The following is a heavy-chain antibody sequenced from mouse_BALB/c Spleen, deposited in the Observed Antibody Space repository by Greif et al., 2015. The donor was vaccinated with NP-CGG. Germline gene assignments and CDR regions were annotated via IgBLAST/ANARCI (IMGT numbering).Heavy chain of an antibody. V-gene: IGHV3-1*02. CDR2: IHYSGST. J-gene: IGHJ3*01. CDR1: GYSITSGYN. Sequence: EVQLQQSGPDLVKPSQSLSLTYTVTGYSITSGYNWHWIRQFPGNKLEWMGYIHYSGSTNYNPSLKSLISITRDTSKNQFFLQLNSVTTEDTATYYCARSTMITTVAYWGQGTLVTVSA. CDR3: ARSTMITTVAY. D-gene: IGHD2-4*01.